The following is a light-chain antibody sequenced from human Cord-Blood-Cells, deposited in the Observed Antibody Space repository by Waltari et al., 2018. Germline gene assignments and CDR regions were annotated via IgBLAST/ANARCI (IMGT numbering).Light chain of an antibody. CDR1: QSVSSY. CDR3: QQRSNWPLT. CDR2: DAS. Sequence: EIVFTQSPATLSLFPGERATLSCRASQSVSSYLAWYQQKPGQAPRLLIYDASNRATGIPARFSGSGSGTDFTLTISSLEPEDFAVYYCQQRSNWPLTFGGGTKVEIK. J-gene: IGKJ4*01. V-gene: IGKV3-11*01.